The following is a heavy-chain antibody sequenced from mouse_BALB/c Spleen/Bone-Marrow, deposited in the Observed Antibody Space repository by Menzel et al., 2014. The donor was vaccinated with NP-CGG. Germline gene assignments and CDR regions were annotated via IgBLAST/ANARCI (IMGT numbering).Heavy chain of an antibody. CDR3: ARELGRGYYFDY. V-gene: IGHV1S130*01. CDR1: GYTFTSSW. Sequence: QVQLQQSGSVLVRPGASVKLSCKASGYTFTSSWMHWAKQRPGQGLEWIGEIHPNSGNTNYNEKFKGKATLTVDTSSSTAYEDLSSPTSEDSAVYYCARELGRGYYFDYWGQGTTLTVSS. J-gene: IGHJ2*01. D-gene: IGHD4-1*01. CDR2: IHPNSGNT.